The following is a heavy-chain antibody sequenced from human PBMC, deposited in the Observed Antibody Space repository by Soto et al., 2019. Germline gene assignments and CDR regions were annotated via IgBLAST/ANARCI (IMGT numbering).Heavy chain of an antibody. Sequence: QVQLVQSGAEVKKPGSSVKVSCKASGGTFSSYAISWVRQAPGQGLEWMGGIIPIFGTANYAQKFQGRVTITADESTSTAYMELSSLRSEDTAVYYCARALPVDTDPYYYGMDVWGQGTTVTVSS. J-gene: IGHJ6*02. V-gene: IGHV1-69*01. CDR3: ARALPVDTDPYYYGMDV. CDR1: GGTFSSYA. CDR2: IIPIFGTA. D-gene: IGHD5-18*01.